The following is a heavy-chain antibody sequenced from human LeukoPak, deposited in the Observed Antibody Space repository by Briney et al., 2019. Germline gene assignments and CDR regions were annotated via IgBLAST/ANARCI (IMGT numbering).Heavy chain of an antibody. CDR3: ASRLAAIFDY. CDR1: GFTFSNYA. CDR2: ISYDGNNE. V-gene: IGHV3-30-3*01. J-gene: IGHJ4*02. Sequence: GGSLRLSCAASGFTFSNYAMYWVRQAPGKGLEWVSFISYDGNNERYADSVKGRFTISRDNSKNTVDLQLNSLRPEDTAVYFCASRLAAIFDYWGQGTRVTVSS. D-gene: IGHD3-16*01.